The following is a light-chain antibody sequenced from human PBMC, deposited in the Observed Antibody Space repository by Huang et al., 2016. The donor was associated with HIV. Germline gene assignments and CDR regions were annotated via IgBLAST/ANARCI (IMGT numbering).Light chain of an antibody. Sequence: EIVLTQSPGTLSLSPGERATLSCRASQSVSSRYLAWYQQKPGQAARLLIYGAASRATGIPDRFSGSGSGTDFTLTISRLGPEDFAVYYCQQYGGSPLYTFGQGTKLEIK. V-gene: IGKV3-20*01. J-gene: IGKJ2*01. CDR2: GAA. CDR1: QSVSSRY. CDR3: QQYGGSPLYT.